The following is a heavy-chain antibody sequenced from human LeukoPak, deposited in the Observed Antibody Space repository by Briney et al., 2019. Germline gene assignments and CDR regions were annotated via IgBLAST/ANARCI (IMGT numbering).Heavy chain of an antibody. Sequence: PEGSLRLSCTASGFTFSSYAMSWVRQAPGKGLEWVSAISGSGGTTYYADSVKGRFTISRDNSKNTLYLQMNSLRAEDTAVYYCAKDRCSGGDCYPHRFDYWGQGTLVTVSS. V-gene: IGHV3-23*01. J-gene: IGHJ4*02. CDR2: ISGSGGTT. D-gene: IGHD2-21*02. CDR3: AKDRCSGGDCYPHRFDY. CDR1: GFTFSSYA.